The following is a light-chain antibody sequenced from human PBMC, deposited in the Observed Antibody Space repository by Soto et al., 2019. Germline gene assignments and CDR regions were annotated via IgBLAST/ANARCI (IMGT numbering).Light chain of an antibody. CDR2: GAS. J-gene: IGKJ4*01. Sequence: EIVLTQSPATLSLSPGERATLSCRASQSFSSSYLAWYQQKPGQAPRLLIYGASNRAAGIPDRFSGSGSGTDFTLTISRLESEDFAVYYCQQYGSSPLTFGGGTKVEIK. CDR3: QQYGSSPLT. CDR1: QSFSSSY. V-gene: IGKV3-20*01.